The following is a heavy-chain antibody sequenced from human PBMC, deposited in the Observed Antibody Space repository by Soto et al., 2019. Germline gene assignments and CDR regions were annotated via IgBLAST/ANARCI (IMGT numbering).Heavy chain of an antibody. CDR3: ARVSGSYSTSNDH. Sequence: EVQLVESGGGLVQPGGSLRLSCAASGFTFRSYSMNWVRQAPGKGLEWLSYISSISTTIYYADSVKGRFTISRDNAKNSLYLQMNSLGDEDTAVYSCARVSGSYSTSNDHWGQGTLVTVSS. J-gene: IGHJ5*02. V-gene: IGHV3-48*02. CDR1: GFTFRSYS. D-gene: IGHD3-10*01. CDR2: ISSISTTI.